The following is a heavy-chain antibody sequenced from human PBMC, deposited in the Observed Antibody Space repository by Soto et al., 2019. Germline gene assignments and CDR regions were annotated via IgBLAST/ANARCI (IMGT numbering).Heavy chain of an antibody. CDR1: GFTFSSYG. Sequence: GGSLRLSCAASGFTFSSYGMHWVRQAPGKGLEWVAVIWYDGSNKYYADSVKGRFTISRDNSKNTLYLQMNSLRAEDTAVYYCARDALAVAGRRALYYFDYWGQGTLVTVSS. CDR3: ARDALAVAGRRALYYFDY. J-gene: IGHJ4*02. D-gene: IGHD6-19*01. CDR2: IWYDGSNK. V-gene: IGHV3-33*01.